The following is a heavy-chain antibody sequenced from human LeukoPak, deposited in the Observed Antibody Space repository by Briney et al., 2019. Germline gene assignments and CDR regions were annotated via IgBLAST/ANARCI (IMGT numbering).Heavy chain of an antibody. CDR3: ARAPHYYDSSGYPFLDY. V-gene: IGHV4-39*07. J-gene: IGHJ4*02. CDR2: IYYSGST. Sequence: SETLSLTCTVSGGSISSSSYYWGWIRQPPGKGLEWIGSIYYSGSTYYNPSLKSRVTISVDTSKNQFSLKLSSVTAADTAVYYCARAPHYYDSSGYPFLDYWGQGTLVTVSS. CDR1: GGSISSSSYY. D-gene: IGHD3-22*01.